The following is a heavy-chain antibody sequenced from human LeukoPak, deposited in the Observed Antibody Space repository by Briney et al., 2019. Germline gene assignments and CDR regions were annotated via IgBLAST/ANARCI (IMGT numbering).Heavy chain of an antibody. V-gene: IGHV1-8*01. D-gene: IGHD3-22*01. CDR1: GYTFTSYD. J-gene: IGHJ1*01. Sequence: ASVKVSCKASGYTFTSYDINWVRQATGQGLEWMGWMNPNSGNTDYAQKFQGRVTMTRNTSISTAYMELSSLRSEDTAVYYCARVAWGYYYDSSGQSEYFQHWGQGTLVTVSS. CDR3: ARVAWGYYYDSSGQSEYFQH. CDR2: MNPNSGNT.